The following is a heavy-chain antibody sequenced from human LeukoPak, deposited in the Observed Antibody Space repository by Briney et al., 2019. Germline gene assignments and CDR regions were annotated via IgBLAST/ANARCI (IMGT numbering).Heavy chain of an antibody. CDR3: ARDLYYDSSGPYRC. Sequence: GGSLRLSCAASGFTFSSYWMSWVRQAPGKGLEWVANIKQDGSEKYYVDSVKGRFTISRDNAKNSLYLQMNSLRAEDTAVYYCARDLYYDSSGPYRCWGQGTLVTVSS. CDR2: IKQDGSEK. V-gene: IGHV3-7*01. J-gene: IGHJ4*02. CDR1: GFTFSSYW. D-gene: IGHD3-22*01.